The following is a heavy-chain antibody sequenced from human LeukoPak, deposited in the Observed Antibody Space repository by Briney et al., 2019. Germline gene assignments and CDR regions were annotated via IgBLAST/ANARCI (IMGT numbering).Heavy chain of an antibody. CDR3: ARQTGSGLFILP. J-gene: IGHJ4*02. CDR2: INDSGSS. CDR1: GGSFGGYY. Sequence: SETLSLTCAVYGGSFGGYYWSWIRQPPGKGLEWIGEINDSGSSNYIPSLKSRVTISVDRSKNQFSLRLTSVTAADTAVYYCARQTGSGLFILPGGQGTLVTVSS. D-gene: IGHD3/OR15-3a*01. V-gene: IGHV4-34*01.